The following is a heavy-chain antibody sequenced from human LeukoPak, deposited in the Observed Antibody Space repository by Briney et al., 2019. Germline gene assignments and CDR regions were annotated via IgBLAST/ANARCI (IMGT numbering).Heavy chain of an antibody. Sequence: GASVKVSCKASGYTFTSYGISWVRQAPGQGLEWMGWISAYNGNTNYAQKLQGRVTMTTDTSTSTAYMELRGLRSDDTAVYYCARSQYCSSTSCYTELYYYYGMDVWGQETTVTVSS. CDR3: ARSQYCSSTSCYTELYYYYGMDV. CDR1: GYTFTSYG. CDR2: ISAYNGNT. J-gene: IGHJ6*02. D-gene: IGHD2-2*02. V-gene: IGHV1-18*01.